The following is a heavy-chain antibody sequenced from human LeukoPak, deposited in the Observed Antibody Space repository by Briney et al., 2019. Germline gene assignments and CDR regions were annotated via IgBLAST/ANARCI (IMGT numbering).Heavy chain of an antibody. V-gene: IGHV3-9*01. CDR1: GFTFKDYG. Sequence: GRSLRLSCAATGFTFKDYGMHWVRQPPGKGLEWFSSINWNGGGTDYADSVKDRFTISRDNAKNSLYLQLSSLRPEDTALYYCAKHMRATNTYSFFGLDVWGQGTTVTVSS. J-gene: IGHJ6*02. CDR3: AKHMRATNTYSFFGLDV. D-gene: IGHD1-26*01. CDR2: INWNGGGT.